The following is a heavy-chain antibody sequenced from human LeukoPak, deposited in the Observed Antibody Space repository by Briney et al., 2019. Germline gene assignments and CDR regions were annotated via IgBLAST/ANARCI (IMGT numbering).Heavy chain of an antibody. Sequence: GGSLRLSCAASGFTFSSYRMNWVRQAPGKGLEWVSCISSSSSYIYYADSVKSRFTISRDTAKNLLYLQMNSLRAEDTAVYYCARDLSSGIGNYFDYWGQGTLVTVSS. CDR1: GFTFSSYR. D-gene: IGHD3-22*01. CDR2: ISSSSSYI. V-gene: IGHV3-21*01. CDR3: ARDLSSGIGNYFDY. J-gene: IGHJ4*02.